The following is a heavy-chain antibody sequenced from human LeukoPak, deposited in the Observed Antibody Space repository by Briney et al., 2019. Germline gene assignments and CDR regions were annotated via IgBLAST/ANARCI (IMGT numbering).Heavy chain of an antibody. Sequence: PSETLSLTCTVSGGSVSSGSYYWSWIRQPPGKGLEWIGYIYYSGSTNYNPSLKSRVTISVDTSKNQFSLKLSSVTAADTAVYYCASGYYDSSGYSPFDYWGQGTLVTVSS. D-gene: IGHD3-22*01. V-gene: IGHV4-61*01. J-gene: IGHJ4*02. CDR2: IYYSGST. CDR1: GGSVSSGSYY. CDR3: ASGYYDSSGYSPFDY.